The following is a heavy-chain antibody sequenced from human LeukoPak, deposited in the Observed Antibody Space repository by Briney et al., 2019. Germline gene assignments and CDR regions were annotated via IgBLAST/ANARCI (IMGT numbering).Heavy chain of an antibody. CDR3: ARDLAVLGVVFTSYMDV. Sequence: GASVTVSCKASGYAFISHGITWVRQAPGQGLEWMGWISTYSGNTHYAQKFQGRVTLSKDTSTTTAYLELRSLGSDDTAVYYCARDLAVLGVVFTSYMDVWGKGTPVTVSS. CDR2: ISTYSGNT. D-gene: IGHD3-3*01. CDR1: GYAFISHG. J-gene: IGHJ6*03. V-gene: IGHV1-18*01.